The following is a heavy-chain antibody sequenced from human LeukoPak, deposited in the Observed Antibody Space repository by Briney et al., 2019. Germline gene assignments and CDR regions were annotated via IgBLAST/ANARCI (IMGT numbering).Heavy chain of an antibody. J-gene: IGHJ5*02. CDR2: MNPNSGNT. D-gene: IGHD2-2*01. CDR1: GYTFTSYD. CDR3: ARGGYCSSTSCPNWFDP. V-gene: IGHV1-8*03. Sequence: ASVTVSCKASGYTFTSYDINWVRQATGQGLEWMGWMNPNSGNTGYAQKFQGRVTITRNTSISTAYMELSSLRSEDTAVYYCARGGYCSSTSCPNWFDPWGQGTLVTVSS.